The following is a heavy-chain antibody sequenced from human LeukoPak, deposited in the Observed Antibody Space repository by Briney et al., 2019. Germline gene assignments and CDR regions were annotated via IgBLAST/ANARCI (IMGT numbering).Heavy chain of an antibody. D-gene: IGHD6-13*01. Sequence: PGGSLRLSCAASGFTFRSYLMHCVRQAPAKGLVCGSRINSDGRSTSYADSLKGRVTISRDTAKTTLYVKMSSLRAEATAVYYCAREGTAAAGYFDYWGQGTLVTVSS. CDR2: INSDGRST. V-gene: IGHV3-74*01. CDR3: AREGTAAAGYFDY. CDR1: GFTFRSYL. J-gene: IGHJ4*02.